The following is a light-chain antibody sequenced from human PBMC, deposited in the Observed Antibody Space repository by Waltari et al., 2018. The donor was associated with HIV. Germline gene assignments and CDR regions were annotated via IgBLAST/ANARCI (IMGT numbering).Light chain of an antibody. Sequence: EIVLTQSPATLSLSPGDRATLSCRASQSVSTYLAWYQQKRGRAPRLLIYDASNRATGIPARFSGSGSGTDFTLTISGLEPEDFAVYYCQHRSDWRPSTTFGQGTRLEIK. CDR3: QHRSDWRPSTT. CDR1: QSVSTY. CDR2: DAS. J-gene: IGKJ5*01. V-gene: IGKV3-11*01.